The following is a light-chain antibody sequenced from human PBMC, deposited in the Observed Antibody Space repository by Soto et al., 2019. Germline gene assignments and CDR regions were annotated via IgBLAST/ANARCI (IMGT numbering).Light chain of an antibody. CDR3: QQYGYSPPWT. V-gene: IGKV3-20*01. J-gene: IGKJ1*01. CDR1: QTVGSNY. Sequence: EIVLTQSPGTLSLSPGEGATLSCRASQTVGSNYLAWYQQKPGQAPRLLIYGASRRATGIPDRFSGSGSGTDFTITIIRLEPEDFAVDYCQQYGYSPPWTVGQGTKVEAK. CDR2: GAS.